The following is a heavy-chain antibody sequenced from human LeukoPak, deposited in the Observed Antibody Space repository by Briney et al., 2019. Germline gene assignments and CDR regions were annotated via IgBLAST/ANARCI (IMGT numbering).Heavy chain of an antibody. D-gene: IGHD3-22*01. CDR2: IHYSGSPYYYNYRGST. CDR1: GGSINSNTYY. J-gene: IGHJ3*02. V-gene: IGHV4-39*01. CDR3: ARNDSGGFDAFDI. Sequence: SETLSLTCTVSGGSINSNTYYWGWVRQSPGKGLEWIGSIHYSGSPYYYNYRGSTFYNPSLKSRITMSVDTSKNQFSLKLTSVIAADTAIYYCARNDSGGFDAFDIWGQGTMVIVSS.